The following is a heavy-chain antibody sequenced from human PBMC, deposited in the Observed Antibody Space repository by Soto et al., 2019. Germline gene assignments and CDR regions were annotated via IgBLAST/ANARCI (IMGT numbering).Heavy chain of an antibody. V-gene: IGHV1-18*01. CDR2: ISAYNGNT. D-gene: IGHD5-18*01. CDR1: GYTFTSCG. CDR3: ARGQVPSYSYGYYDAFDI. J-gene: IGHJ3*02. Sequence: ASVKVSCKASGYTFTSCGISWVRQAPGQGLEWMGWISAYNGNTNYAQKLQGRVTMTTDTSTSTAYMELRSLRSDDTAVYYCARGQVPSYSYGYYDAFDIWGQGTMVTVSS.